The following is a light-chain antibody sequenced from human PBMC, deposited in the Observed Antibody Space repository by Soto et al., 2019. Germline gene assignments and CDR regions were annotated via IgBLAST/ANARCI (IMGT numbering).Light chain of an antibody. Sequence: EIVLTQSPGTLSLSPGERATLSCRASQSVSSYLAWYQQKPGPAPRLLIYDASNRATGIPARFSGSGSGTDFTLTISSLQSEDFAVYYCQQRSHWPTFGPGTKVDIK. V-gene: IGKV3-11*01. CDR3: QQRSHWPT. J-gene: IGKJ3*01. CDR2: DAS. CDR1: QSVSSY.